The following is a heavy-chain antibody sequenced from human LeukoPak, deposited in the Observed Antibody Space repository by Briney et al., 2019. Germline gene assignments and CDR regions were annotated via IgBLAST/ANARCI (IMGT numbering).Heavy chain of an antibody. D-gene: IGHD3/OR15-3a*01. CDR1: GYTFTGYY. CDR3: AGVGFLDWPNWFDP. J-gene: IGHJ5*02. CDR2: INPNSGGT. Sequence: ASVKVSCKASGYTFTGYYMHWVRQAPGQGLEWMGRINPNSGGTNYAQKFQGRVTMTRDTSISTAYMELSRLRSDDTAVYYCAGVGFLDWPNWFDPWGQGTLVTVSS. V-gene: IGHV1-2*06.